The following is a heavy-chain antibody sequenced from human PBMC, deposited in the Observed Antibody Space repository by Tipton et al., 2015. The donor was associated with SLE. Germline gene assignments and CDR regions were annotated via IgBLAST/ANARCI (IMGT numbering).Heavy chain of an antibody. Sequence: GLVKPSETLSLTCTVSGGSITIHSWSWIRPPAGKGLEWMGRFHSRGTRNYNPSLKSRVTMSVDTSKNQLSLRLTSMTAADTAVYYCARHMGSIRVAFDIWGQGTTVTVSS. CDR1: GGSITIHS. V-gene: IGHV4-4*07. CDR2: FHSRGTR. J-gene: IGHJ3*02. CDR3: ARHMGSIRVAFDI. D-gene: IGHD1-26*01.